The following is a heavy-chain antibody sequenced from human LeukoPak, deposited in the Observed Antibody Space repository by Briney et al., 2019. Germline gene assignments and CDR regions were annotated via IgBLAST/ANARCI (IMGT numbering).Heavy chain of an antibody. D-gene: IGHD3-3*01. CDR2: IYSGGGT. CDR1: GFIVSSNY. CDR3: AGASGFLEWLGVRDAFDI. J-gene: IGHJ3*02. Sequence: PGGSLRLSCAASGFIVSSNYMSWVRQAPGKGLEWVSVIYSGGGTYYADSVKGRFTISRDNSKNTLYLQMNSLRAEDTAVYYCAGASGFLEWLGVRDAFDIWGQGTMVTVSS. V-gene: IGHV3-53*01.